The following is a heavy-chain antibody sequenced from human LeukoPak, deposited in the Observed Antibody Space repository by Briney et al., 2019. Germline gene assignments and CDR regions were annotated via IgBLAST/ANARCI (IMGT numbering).Heavy chain of an antibody. CDR1: GYTFTGYY. D-gene: IGHD6-19*01. V-gene: IGHV1-2*02. CDR3: ARDEIAVAGTMDY. Sequence: ASVKVSCKASGYTFTGYYIHWVRQAPGQGLEWMGWINPNSGGTIFAQKFQGRVTMTGDTSISTAYMELTSLRSDDTAVYYCARDEIAVAGTMDYWGQGTLVTVSS. CDR2: INPNSGGT. J-gene: IGHJ4*02.